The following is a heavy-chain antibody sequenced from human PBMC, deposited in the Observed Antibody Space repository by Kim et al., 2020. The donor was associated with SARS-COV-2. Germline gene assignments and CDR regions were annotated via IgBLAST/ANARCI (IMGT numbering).Heavy chain of an antibody. V-gene: IGHV1-18*01. J-gene: IGHJ4*02. CDR1: GYTFTTYG. CDR3: ARDTPQGDYFDTSAYPDF. Sequence: ASVKVSCKASGYTFTTYGISWVRHAPGQGLEWMGWISAYNGNTNYAQKLQGRVTMTTDTSTSTAYMELRSLRSDDTAVYYCARDTPQGDYFDTSAYPDFWGQGTLVTVSS. CDR2: ISAYNGNT. D-gene: IGHD3-22*01.